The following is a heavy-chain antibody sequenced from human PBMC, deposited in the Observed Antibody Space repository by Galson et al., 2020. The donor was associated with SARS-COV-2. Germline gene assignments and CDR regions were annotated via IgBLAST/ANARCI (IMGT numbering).Heavy chain of an antibody. CDR3: ASPPLNTTSRPYYFDV. V-gene: IGHV3-30*04. CDR2: ISFDGRDE. J-gene: IGHJ6*03. D-gene: IGHD1-26*01. CDR1: GFTFRAYA. Sequence: SLKIPCAASGFTFRAYAIHWVRQAPGKGLEVVAVISFDGRDEYYADPVKGRFTITRDNSKDTLYLQMNSLRMEDTAVYYCASPPLNTTSRPYYFDVWGQGATVTVSS.